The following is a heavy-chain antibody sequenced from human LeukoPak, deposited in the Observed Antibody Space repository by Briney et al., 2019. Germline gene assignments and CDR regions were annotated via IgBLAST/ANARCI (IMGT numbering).Heavy chain of an antibody. CDR2: INPNSGGT. CDR3: ARDGSITMIPFDI. CDR1: GYTFTAYF. D-gene: IGHD3-22*01. Sequence: ASVKVSCKASGYTFTAYFMHWVRQAPGQGLEWMGRINPNSGGTNYAQKFQGRVTVTRDTSISTAYMELSRLRSDDTAVYYCARDGSITMIPFDIWGQGTMVTVSS. V-gene: IGHV1-2*06. J-gene: IGHJ3*02.